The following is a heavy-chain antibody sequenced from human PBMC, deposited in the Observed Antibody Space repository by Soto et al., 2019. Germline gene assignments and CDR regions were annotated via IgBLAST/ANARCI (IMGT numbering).Heavy chain of an antibody. CDR1: GYTFTSYG. D-gene: IGHD5-18*01. J-gene: IGHJ5*02. CDR2: ISAYNGNT. CDR3: ARPADSYGFSHWFDP. V-gene: IGHV1-18*01. Sequence: GASVKVSCKASGYTFTSYGISWVRQAPGQGLEWMGWISAYNGNTNYAQKLQGRVTMTTDTSTSTAYMELRSLRSDDTAVYYCARPADSYGFSHWFDPWGQGTLVTVSS.